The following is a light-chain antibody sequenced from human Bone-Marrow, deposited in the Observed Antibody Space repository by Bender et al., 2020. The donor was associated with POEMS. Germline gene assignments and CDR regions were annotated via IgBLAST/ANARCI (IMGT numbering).Light chain of an antibody. CDR1: SSDIGGYDY. CDR2: GVS. CDR3: SSYTTSTTLL. V-gene: IGLV2-14*03. J-gene: IGLJ3*02. Sequence: QTALTQPASVSGSPGQSITISCTGTSSDIGGYDYVAWYQQHPDKAPKLIIYGVSDRPSGVSNRFSGSKSGNTASLTISGLQADDEADYFCSSYTTSTTLLFGGGTRVTVL.